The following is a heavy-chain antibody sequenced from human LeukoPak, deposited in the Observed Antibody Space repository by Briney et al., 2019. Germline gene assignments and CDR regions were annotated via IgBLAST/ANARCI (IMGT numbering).Heavy chain of an antibody. J-gene: IGHJ4*02. CDR3: ARAYSGSYYGYYFDY. CDR2: MNPNSGDT. V-gene: IGHV1-8*01. D-gene: IGHD1-26*01. CDR1: GYTFTTYD. Sequence: ASVKVSCKASGYTFTTYDINWVRQATGQGLEWMGWMNPNSGDTGYAQKFQGRVTMTRDTSIGTVYLELSSLRSDDTAVYYCARAYSGSYYGYYFDYWGQGTLVTVSS.